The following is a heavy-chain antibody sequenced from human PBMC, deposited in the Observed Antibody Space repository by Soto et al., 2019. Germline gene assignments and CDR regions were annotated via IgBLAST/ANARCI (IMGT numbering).Heavy chain of an antibody. D-gene: IGHD6-6*01. CDR2: ISSSSYI. CDR3: ARELEYSRNFDY. V-gene: IGHV3-21*01. CDR1: GFTFSSYS. Sequence: PGGSLRLSCAASGFTFSSYSMNWVRQAPGKGLEWVSSISSSSYIYYADSVKGRFTISRDNANNSLYLQMNSLRAEDTAVYYCARELEYSRNFDYWGQGTLVTVSS. J-gene: IGHJ4*02.